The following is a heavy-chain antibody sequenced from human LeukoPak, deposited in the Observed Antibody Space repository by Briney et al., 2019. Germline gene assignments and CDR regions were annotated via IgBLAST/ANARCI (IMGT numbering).Heavy chain of an antibody. J-gene: IGHJ6*04. CDR1: GGTFNSYA. CDR3: ARENGDYGYYYGMDV. V-gene: IGHV1-69*06. D-gene: IGHD4-17*01. CDR2: IIPIFGTA. Sequence: ASVKVSCKASGGTFNSYAISWVRQAPGQGLEWMGGIIPIFGTANYAQKFQGRVTITADKSTSTAYMELSSLRSEDTAVYYCARENGDYGYYYGMDVWGKGTTVTVSS.